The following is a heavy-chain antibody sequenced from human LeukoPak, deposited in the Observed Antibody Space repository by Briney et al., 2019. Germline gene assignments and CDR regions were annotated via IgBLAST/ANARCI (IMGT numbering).Heavy chain of an antibody. D-gene: IGHD1-26*01. J-gene: IGHJ4*02. CDR3: AKVLSGTFAIDY. CDR1: GFTFSSYA. V-gene: IGHV3-23*01. Sequence: LAGGSLRLSCAASGFTFSSYAMSWVRQAPGKGLEWVSAIRGSGDRTHYADSVKGRFTISRDNSKNTLYLQMNSLRAEDTAVYYCAKVLSGTFAIDYWGQGTLVTVSS. CDR2: IRGSGDRT.